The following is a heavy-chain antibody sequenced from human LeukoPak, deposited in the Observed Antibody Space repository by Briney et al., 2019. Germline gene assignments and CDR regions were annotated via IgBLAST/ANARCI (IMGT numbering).Heavy chain of an antibody. CDR1: GGTFSSYA. J-gene: IGHJ6*03. Sequence: GSSVKVSCKAFGGTFSSYAISWVRQAPGQGLEWMGGIIPIFGTANYAQKFQGRVTITTDESTSTAYMELSSLRSEDTAVYYCARGRVPGTMIVVVRNYYMDVWGKGTTVTVSS. CDR3: ARGRVPGTMIVVVRNYYMDV. CDR2: IIPIFGTA. V-gene: IGHV1-69*05. D-gene: IGHD3-22*01.